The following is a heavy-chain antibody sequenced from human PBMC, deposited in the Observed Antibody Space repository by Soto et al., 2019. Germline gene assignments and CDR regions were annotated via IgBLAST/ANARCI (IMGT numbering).Heavy chain of an antibody. D-gene: IGHD3-22*01. CDR2: LYYGGT. V-gene: IGHV4-61*01. Sequence: XGTLSLTFEVSGVSVSNRTHYWTWIRQPPGKGLEWIGFLYYGGTNYNPSLKSRLTIALDTSKNQISLNLSSVTAADTAVYYCVRELGLTARTDDKYYYYALDVWGQGTTVTVSS. CDR3: VRELGLTARTDDKYYYYALDV. J-gene: IGHJ6*02. CDR1: GVSVSNRTHY.